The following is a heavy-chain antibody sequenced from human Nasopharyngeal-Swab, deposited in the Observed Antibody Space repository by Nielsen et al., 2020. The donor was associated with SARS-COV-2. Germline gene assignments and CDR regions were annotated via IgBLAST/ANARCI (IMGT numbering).Heavy chain of an antibody. J-gene: IGHJ5*02. D-gene: IGHD2-2*01. V-gene: IGHV7-4-1*02. CDR2: INTNTGNP. Sequence: WVRQAPGQGLEWMGWINTNTGNPTYAQGFTGRFVFSLDTSVSTAYLQISSLKAEDTAVYYCARGKSDIVVVPAAHRGWFDPWGQGTLVTVSS. CDR3: ARGKSDIVVVPAAHRGWFDP.